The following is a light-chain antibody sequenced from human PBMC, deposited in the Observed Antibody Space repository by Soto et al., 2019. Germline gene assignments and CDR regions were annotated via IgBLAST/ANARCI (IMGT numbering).Light chain of an antibody. CDR1: SSNIGAGYD. CDR2: VNS. V-gene: IGLV1-40*01. J-gene: IGLJ3*02. Sequence: QSVLTQPPSVSVAPGQRVTISCTGSSSNIGAGYDVHWYQQLPRTAPKLLIFVNSNRPSGVPDRFSGSKSGTSASLAITGLQAEDEADYYFQSYDSSLSGPVFGGGTKLTVL. CDR3: QSYDSSLSGPV.